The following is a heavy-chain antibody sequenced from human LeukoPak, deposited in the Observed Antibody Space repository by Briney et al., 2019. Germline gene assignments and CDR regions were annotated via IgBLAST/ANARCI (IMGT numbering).Heavy chain of an antibody. Sequence: GGSLRLSCAAPGFTVSSKYMSWVRQAPGKGLEWVSVIYSGGSTYYADSVKGRFTISRDNSKNTLYLRMNSLRVEDTAVYYCAWSSHPYYFDYWGQGTLVTVSS. CDR2: IYSGGST. J-gene: IGHJ4*02. V-gene: IGHV3-66*01. CDR3: AWSSHPYYFDY. CDR1: GFTVSSKY.